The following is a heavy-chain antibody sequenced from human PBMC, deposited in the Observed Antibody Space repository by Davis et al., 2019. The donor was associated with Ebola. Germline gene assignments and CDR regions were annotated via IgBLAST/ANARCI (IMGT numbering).Heavy chain of an antibody. Sequence: PGGSLRLSCAASGFTFSSYAMHWVRQAPGKGLEWVAVISYDGSNKYYADSVKGRFTISRDNSKNTLYLQMNSLRAEDTAVYYCARELGGGSGSYDYWGQGTLVTVSS. CDR3: ARELGGGSGSYDY. CDR2: ISYDGSNK. J-gene: IGHJ4*02. CDR1: GFTFSSYA. D-gene: IGHD3-10*01. V-gene: IGHV3-30-3*01.